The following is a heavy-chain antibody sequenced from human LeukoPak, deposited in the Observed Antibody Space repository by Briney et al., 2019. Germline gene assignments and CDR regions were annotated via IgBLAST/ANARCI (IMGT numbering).Heavy chain of an antibody. Sequence: PGGSLRLSCAAPGFTFSSYAMSWVRQAPGKGLEWVSAISGSGGSTYYADSVKGRFTISRDNSKNTLYLQMNSLRAEDTAVYYCAKDTVVRGAFDYWGQGTLVTVSS. J-gene: IGHJ4*02. CDR3: AKDTVVRGAFDY. D-gene: IGHD3-10*01. V-gene: IGHV3-23*01. CDR1: GFTFSSYA. CDR2: ISGSGGST.